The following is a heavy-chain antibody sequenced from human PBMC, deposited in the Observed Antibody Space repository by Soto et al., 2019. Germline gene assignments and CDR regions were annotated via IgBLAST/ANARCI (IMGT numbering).Heavy chain of an antibody. CDR3: ARVGSWTAMEPFDS. D-gene: IGHD5-18*01. J-gene: IGHJ5*01. V-gene: IGHV4-59*01. CDR1: AGSISSYY. Sequence: SQTLSLTCTVSAGSISSYYWSWIRQPPGKGLEWIGYIYYSGSTNYNPSLKSRVTISVDTSKNQFSLKLSSVTAADTAVYYCARVGSWTAMEPFDSWAPGTPGIVSS. CDR2: IYYSGST.